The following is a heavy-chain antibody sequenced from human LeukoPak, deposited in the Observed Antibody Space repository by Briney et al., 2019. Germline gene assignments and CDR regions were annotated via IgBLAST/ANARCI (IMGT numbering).Heavy chain of an antibody. CDR2: INHSGST. Sequence: PSETLSLTCAVYGGSFSGYYWSWIRQPPGKGLEWIGEINHSGSTNYNPSLKSRVTISVDTSKNQFSLKLSSVTAADTAVYYCARDSVVVVAATGGNWFDPWGQGTLVTVSS. CDR3: ARDSVVVVAATGGNWFDP. CDR1: GGSFSGYY. J-gene: IGHJ5*02. D-gene: IGHD2-15*01. V-gene: IGHV4-34*01.